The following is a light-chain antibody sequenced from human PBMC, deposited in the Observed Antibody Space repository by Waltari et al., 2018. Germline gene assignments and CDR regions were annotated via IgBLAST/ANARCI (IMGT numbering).Light chain of an antibody. Sequence: GGAMRSGGKLIALDQQKPGHAPRLLIYEATMRATGIPERFSSGGSGTDFSLTISRLEPEYFAVYYCQKYVSLPATFGQGTKVEIK. V-gene: IGKV3D-20*01. CDR3: QKYVSLPAT. CDR1: RSGGKL. CDR2: EAT. J-gene: IGKJ1*01.